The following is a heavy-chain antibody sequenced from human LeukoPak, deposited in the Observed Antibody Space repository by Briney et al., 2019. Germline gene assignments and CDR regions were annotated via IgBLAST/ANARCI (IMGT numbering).Heavy chain of an antibody. CDR1: GFTVSSNY. Sequence: GGSLRLSCAASGFTVSSNYMSWVRQAPGKGLEWVSVIYSGGSTYYADSVKGRFTISRDNSKNTLYLQMNSLRAEDTAVYYCAREYYYGSGSYEAYFDYWGQGTLATVSS. D-gene: IGHD3-10*01. CDR3: AREYYYGSGSYEAYFDY. V-gene: IGHV3-53*01. CDR2: IYSGGST. J-gene: IGHJ4*02.